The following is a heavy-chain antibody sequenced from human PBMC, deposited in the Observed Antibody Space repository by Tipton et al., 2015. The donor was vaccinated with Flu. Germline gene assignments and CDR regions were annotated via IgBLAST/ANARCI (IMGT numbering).Heavy chain of an antibody. J-gene: IGHJ4*02. Sequence: LRLSCTVSGGSISSYYWSWIRQPPGKGLEWIGYIYYSGSTNYNPSLKSRVTISVDTSKNQFSLKLSSVTAADAAVYYCAREGGFGIAAAGTFDYWGQGTLVTVSS. D-gene: IGHD6-13*01. CDR3: AREGGFGIAAAGTFDY. CDR2: IYYSGST. CDR1: GGSISSYY. V-gene: IGHV4-59*12.